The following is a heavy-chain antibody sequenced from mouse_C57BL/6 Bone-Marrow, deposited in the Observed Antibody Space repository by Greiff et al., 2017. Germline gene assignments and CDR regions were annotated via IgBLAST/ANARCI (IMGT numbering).Heavy chain of an antibody. Sequence: QVQLQQSGAELVRPGTSVKMSCKASGYTFTNYWIGWAKQRPGHGLEWIGDIYPGGGYTNYNEKFKGKATLTADKPSSTAYMQFSSLTSEDSAIYYCARSKYYAMDYWGQGTSVTVSS. CDR2: IYPGGGYT. V-gene: IGHV1-63*01. J-gene: IGHJ4*01. CDR3: ARSKYYAMDY. CDR1: GYTFTNYW.